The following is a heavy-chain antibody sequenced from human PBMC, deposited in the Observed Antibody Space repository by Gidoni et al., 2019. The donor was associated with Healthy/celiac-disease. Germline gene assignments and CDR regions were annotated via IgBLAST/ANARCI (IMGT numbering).Heavy chain of an antibody. CDR1: GFTFDDYA. CDR3: AKDWNYHYYGMDV. V-gene: IGHV3-9*01. CDR2: ISWNSGSI. J-gene: IGHJ6*02. Sequence: EVQLVESWGGLFQPGRSLRLSCAASGFTFDDYAMHWVRQAPGKGLEWVSGISWNSGSIGYADSVKGRFTISRDNAKNSLYLQMNSLRAEDTALYYCAKDWNYHYYGMDVWGQGTTVTVSS. D-gene: IGHD1-1*01.